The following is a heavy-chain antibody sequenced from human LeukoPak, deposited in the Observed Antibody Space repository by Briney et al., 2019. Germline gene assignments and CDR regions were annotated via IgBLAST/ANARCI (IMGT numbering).Heavy chain of an antibody. CDR3: ARGGLFSTDNWFDP. Sequence: SETLSLTCTVTGGSISRRSDYWGWIRQPPGRGLEWIGYIYYIGSTNYNPSLKSRVTISVDTSKNQFSLKLNSVTAADTAVYYCARGGLFSTDNWFDPWGQGTLVTVSS. CDR2: IYYIGST. J-gene: IGHJ5*02. V-gene: IGHV4-61*05. CDR1: GGSISRRSDY. D-gene: IGHD3-9*01.